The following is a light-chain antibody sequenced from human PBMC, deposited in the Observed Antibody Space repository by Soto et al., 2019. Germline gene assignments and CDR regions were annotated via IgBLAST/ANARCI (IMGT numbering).Light chain of an antibody. CDR2: EVS. J-gene: IGKJ1*01. CDR3: QHYSSDRTT. Sequence: DIQMAQSPSTLSASVGDRVTMSCAASQRINKWLAWYQQKPGKAPKLLIYEVSTLDSGVPSRFSGSASGTELTLTISSLQPDDFATYYCQHYSSDRTTFGQGTKVDI. V-gene: IGKV1-5*03. CDR1: QRINKW.